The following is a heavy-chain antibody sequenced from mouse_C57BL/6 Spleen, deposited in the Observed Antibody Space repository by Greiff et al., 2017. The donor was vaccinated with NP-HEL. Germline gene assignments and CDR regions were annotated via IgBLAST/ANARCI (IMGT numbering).Heavy chain of an antibody. Sequence: EVQLVESGGGLVQSGRSLRLSCATSGFTFSDFYMEWVRQAPGKGLEWIAASRNKANDYTTEYSASVKGRFIVSRDTSQSILYLQMNALRAEDTAIYYCARGARDGYYFDYWGQGTTLTVSS. CDR2: SRNKANDYTT. J-gene: IGHJ2*01. CDR3: ARGARDGYYFDY. D-gene: IGHD2-3*01. CDR1: GFTFSDFY. V-gene: IGHV7-1*01.